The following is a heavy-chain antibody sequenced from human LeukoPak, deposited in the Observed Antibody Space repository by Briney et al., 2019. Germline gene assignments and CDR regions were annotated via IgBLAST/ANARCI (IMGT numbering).Heavy chain of an antibody. CDR2: IIPILGIA. V-gene: IGHV1-69*04. Sequence: GASVKVSCKASGGTFSSYAISWVRQAPGQGLEWMGRIIPILGIANYAQKFQGRVTITADKSTSTAYMELSSLRSEDTAVYYCAREPQRGYGMDAWGQGTTVTVSS. D-gene: IGHD5-24*01. J-gene: IGHJ6*02. CDR1: GGTFSSYA. CDR3: AREPQRGYGMDA.